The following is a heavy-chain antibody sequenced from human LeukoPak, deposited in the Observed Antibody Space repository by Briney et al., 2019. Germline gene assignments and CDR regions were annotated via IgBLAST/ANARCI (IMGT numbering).Heavy chain of an antibody. D-gene: IGHD2-2*01. CDR3: ARGQHYFAH. Sequence: GGSLRLSCAASGFTFSSYGIHWVRQAPGKGLEWVTFIPYDGLNRIYADSVEGRFTVSRDNSKNTVYLQMNSLRAEDTAVYYCARGQHYFAHWGQGTLVTVSS. CDR1: GFTFSSYG. CDR2: IPYDGLNR. J-gene: IGHJ4*02. V-gene: IGHV3-30*02.